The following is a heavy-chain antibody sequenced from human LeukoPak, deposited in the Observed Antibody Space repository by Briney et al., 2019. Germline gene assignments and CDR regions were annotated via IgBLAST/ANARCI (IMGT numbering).Heavy chain of an antibody. V-gene: IGHV2-5*02. CDR3: AHRPDHETTNYYDWGFDF. CDR1: GFSLSTSGVG. Sequence: ESGPTLVNPTQTLTLTCTFSGFSLSTSGVGVAWIRQPPGKALEWLAVIYWDDDTRYSPSLKNRLTITKDTSKKQVVLTMTNVDPLDTATYYCAHRPDHETTNYYDWGFDFWGQGTLVTVSS. D-gene: IGHD3-16*01. CDR2: IYWDDDT. J-gene: IGHJ4*02.